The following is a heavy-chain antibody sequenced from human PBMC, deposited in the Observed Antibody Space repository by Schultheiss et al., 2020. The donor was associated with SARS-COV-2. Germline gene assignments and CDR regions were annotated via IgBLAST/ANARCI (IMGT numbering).Heavy chain of an antibody. CDR1: GYTFTDYF. CDR3: ARQYYDFWTHLYYYYYGMDV. D-gene: IGHD3-3*01. Sequence: ASVKVSCKASGYTFTDYFMHWVRQAPGQGLEWMGRINPNSGGTNYAQKFQGRVTMTRDTSISTAYMELSRLRSDDTAVYYCARQYYDFWTHLYYYYYGMDVWGQGTTVTVSS. J-gene: IGHJ6*02. V-gene: IGHV1-2*06. CDR2: INPNSGGT.